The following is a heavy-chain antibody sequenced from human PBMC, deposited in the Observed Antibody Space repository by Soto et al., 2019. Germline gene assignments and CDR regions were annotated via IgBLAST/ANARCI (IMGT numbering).Heavy chain of an antibody. CDR1: GFLFGHYP. CDR2: ISGRGDST. CDR3: AKALDGIDDYFYAMGV. J-gene: IGHJ6*02. V-gene: IGHV3-23*01. Sequence: GSLRLSCAGSGFLFGHYPMTWVRQAPGKGLEWISAISGRGDSTYYADAVKGRFTISRDNSKNSLYLQMNSLRFDDTAIYYCAKALDGIDDYFYAMGVWGQGTTVTVSS. D-gene: IGHD1-1*01.